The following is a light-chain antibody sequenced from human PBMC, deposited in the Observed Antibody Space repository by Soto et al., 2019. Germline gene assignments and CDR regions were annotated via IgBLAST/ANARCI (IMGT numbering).Light chain of an antibody. J-gene: IGKJ5*01. V-gene: IGKV3-11*01. CDR3: QQRHMWPIT. Sequence: EVVLTQSPVTLSLSPGERATLSYRASQSFRGLLAWYQQKPGQAPRLLIYDAYNRDTGIPPRFSGSGSGTDFTLTISSLEPEDSEVYYCQQRHMWPITFGQGTRLEIK. CDR1: QSFRGL. CDR2: DAY.